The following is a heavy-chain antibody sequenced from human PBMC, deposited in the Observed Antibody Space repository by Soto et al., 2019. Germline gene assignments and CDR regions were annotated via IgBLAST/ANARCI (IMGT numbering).Heavy chain of an antibody. CDR3: AKDNGQWLVDV. V-gene: IGHV1-18*01. CDR1: GYTFTSYG. Sequence: QVQLVQSGAEVKKPGASVKVSCEASGYTFTSYGISWVRQAPGQGLEWMGWISTYNGNTNYAQKFQGRVTLTTDTYTSTAYMDLRNLRSDDTAVYYCAKDNGQWLVDVWGQGTLVTVSS. J-gene: IGHJ4*02. CDR2: ISTYNGNT. D-gene: IGHD6-19*01.